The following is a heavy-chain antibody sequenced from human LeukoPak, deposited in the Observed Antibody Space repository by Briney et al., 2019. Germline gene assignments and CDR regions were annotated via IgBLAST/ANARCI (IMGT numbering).Heavy chain of an antibody. Sequence: GGSLRLSCAASGFTYSDYGMHWVRQAPGRGLEWVAFILNDGTWEYYPDSAKGRLTISRDNSRNTLYLQMNSVRLEDTAIYYCAKGGSISHNWFDSWGQGTLVTVSS. CDR2: ILNDGTWE. D-gene: IGHD3-16*01. V-gene: IGHV3-30*02. CDR3: AKGGSISHNWFDS. CDR1: GFTYSDYG. J-gene: IGHJ5*01.